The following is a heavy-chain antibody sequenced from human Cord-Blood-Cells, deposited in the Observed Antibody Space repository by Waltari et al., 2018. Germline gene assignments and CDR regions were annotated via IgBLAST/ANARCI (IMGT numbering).Heavy chain of an antibody. V-gene: IGHV4-31*03. CDR3: AREALGYCSSTSCYIGDDY. CDR2: IYYSGST. D-gene: IGHD2-2*02. Sequence: QVQLQESGPGLVKPSQTLSLTCTVSGGSISSGGYYWSWIRQHPGQGLEWIGYIYYSGSTYYNPSLKSRVTISVDTSKNQFSLKLSSVTAADTAVYYCAREALGYCSSTSCYIGDDYWGQGTLVTVSS. J-gene: IGHJ4*02. CDR1: GGSISSGGYY.